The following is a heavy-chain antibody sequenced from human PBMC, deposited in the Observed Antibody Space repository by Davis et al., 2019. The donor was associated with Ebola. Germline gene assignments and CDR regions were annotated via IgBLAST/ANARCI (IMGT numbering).Heavy chain of an antibody. D-gene: IGHD2/OR15-2a*01. CDR2: ISSSSNYI. CDR3: AREGFYFYGMDV. CDR1: GFTFSSNS. Sequence: GESLKISCAASGFTFSSNSMNWVRQAPGKGLEWVSFISSSSNYIYYADLVKGRFTVSRDNAKNSLYLQMNSLRAEDTAVYYCAREGFYFYGMDVWGHGTTVTVSS. J-gene: IGHJ6*02. V-gene: IGHV3-21*01.